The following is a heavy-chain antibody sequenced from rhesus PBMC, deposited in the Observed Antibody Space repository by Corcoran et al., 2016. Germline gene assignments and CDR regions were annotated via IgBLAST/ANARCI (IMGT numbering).Heavy chain of an antibody. CDR2: LNGNSGST. CDR3: ARSSGWSQSWDY. J-gene: IGHJ4*01. Sequence: QVQLQESGPGLVKPSETLSLTCAVSGGSFSSYWWSWIRQPPGKGLEWIGELNGNSGSTNYNPSLKSRVTSSKDASKNQFSLKLSSVTAADTAVYYCARSSGWSQSWDYWGQGVLVTVSS. V-gene: IGHV4-80*01. D-gene: IGHD6S26*01. CDR1: GGSFSSYW.